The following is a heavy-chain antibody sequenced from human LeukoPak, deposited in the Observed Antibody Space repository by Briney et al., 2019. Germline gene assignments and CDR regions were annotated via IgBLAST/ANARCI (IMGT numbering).Heavy chain of an antibody. Sequence: PSETLSLTCTVSNGSISSSAYYWGWVRQSPGKGLQWIGSVYFSGITYYNESLKSRLTISVDKSNNQFSLKLSSVTAADTAVYYCARALRITMIVVVIPPDAFDIWGQGTMVTVSS. CDR3: ARALRITMIVVVIPPDAFDI. V-gene: IGHV4-39*07. D-gene: IGHD3-22*01. CDR2: VYFSGIT. CDR1: NGSISSSAYY. J-gene: IGHJ3*02.